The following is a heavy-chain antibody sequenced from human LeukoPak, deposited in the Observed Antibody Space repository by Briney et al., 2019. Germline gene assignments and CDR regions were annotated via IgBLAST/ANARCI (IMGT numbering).Heavy chain of an antibody. CDR1: GYTFTTFA. Sequence: ASVKVSCKASGYTFTTFAMHWVRQAPGQRLEWMGWINAGNGNTKYSQKFQGRVSITRDTSASTGYMELTSLTSEDTAVYYCARGPSAYQVIPGLTAMFFYTMDVWGQGTTVTVSS. CDR3: ARGPSAYQVIPGLTAMFFYTMDV. J-gene: IGHJ6*02. CDR2: INAGNGNT. V-gene: IGHV1-3*01. D-gene: IGHD3-10*02.